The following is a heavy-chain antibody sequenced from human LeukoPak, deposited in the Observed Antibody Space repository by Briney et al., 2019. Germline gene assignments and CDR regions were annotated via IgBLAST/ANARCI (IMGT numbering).Heavy chain of an antibody. J-gene: IGHJ5*02. CDR2: ISGSAGST. Sequence: GGSLRLFCAASGFTFSTYAMSWVRQAPGRGLEWVSSISGSAGSTFYADSVKGRFTISRDNSKNTLYLQVSSLRLEDTAVYYCARETYYYDSSDYYSWFDPWGQGTLVTVSS. CDR1: GFTFSTYA. CDR3: ARETYYYDSSDYYSWFDP. V-gene: IGHV3-23*01. D-gene: IGHD3-22*01.